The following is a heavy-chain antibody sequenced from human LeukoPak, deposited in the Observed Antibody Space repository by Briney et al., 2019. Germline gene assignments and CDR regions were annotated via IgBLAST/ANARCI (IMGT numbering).Heavy chain of an antibody. V-gene: IGHV3-23*01. CDR1: GFTFSSYA. CDR3: AKEPRTYYYGSGSSPYYFDY. Sequence: GGSLRLSCAASGFTFSSYAMSWVRQAPGKGLEWVSGISGSGGSTFYTDSVKGRFAISRDNSENTLYLQMNSLRAKDTAVYYCAKEPRTYYYGSGSSPYYFDYWGQGTLVTVSS. J-gene: IGHJ4*02. CDR2: ISGSGGST. D-gene: IGHD3-10*01.